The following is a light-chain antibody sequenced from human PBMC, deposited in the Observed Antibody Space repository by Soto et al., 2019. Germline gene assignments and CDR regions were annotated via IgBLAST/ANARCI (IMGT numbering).Light chain of an antibody. CDR2: MAA. J-gene: IGKJ1*01. CDR3: QQYESYSRT. V-gene: IGKV1-5*03. Sequence: DIQMTQSPSTLSASVGDRVTITCRASQSISSWLAWYQQKPGKVPKLLIYMAASLESGVPSRFSGSGSGTEFTLTISSLQPDDFATYYCQQYESYSRTFGQGTKVEIK. CDR1: QSISSW.